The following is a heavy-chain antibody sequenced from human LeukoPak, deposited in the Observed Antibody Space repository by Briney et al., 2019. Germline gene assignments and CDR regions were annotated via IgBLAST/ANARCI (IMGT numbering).Heavy chain of an antibody. CDR2: ISGSGGST. V-gene: IGHV3-23*01. J-gene: IGHJ4*02. CDR3: AKTDSRGTDFDY. Sequence: PGGSLRLSCAASGFTFSIYATSWVRQAPGKGLEWVSAISGSGGSTYYADSVKGRFTISRDNSKNTLYLQMNSLRAEDTAVYYCAKTDSRGTDFDYWGQGTLVTVSS. D-gene: IGHD3-22*01. CDR1: GFTFSIYA.